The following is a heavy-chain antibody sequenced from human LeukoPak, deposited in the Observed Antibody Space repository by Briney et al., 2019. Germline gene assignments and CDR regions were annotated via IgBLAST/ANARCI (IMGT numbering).Heavy chain of an antibody. V-gene: IGHV3-11*01. CDR3: ARAPGPYDYVWASYRYTGKGYYFDY. CDR1: GFNFNIFY. D-gene: IGHD3-16*02. J-gene: IGHJ4*02. Sequence: GGSLRLSCAASGFNFNIFYMSWVRQAPGKGLEWVSYISSDGDTIYYADSVKGRFTISRDNAKNSLYLQMHSLRAEDTAVYYCARAPGPYDYVWASYRYTGKGYYFDYWGQGILVTVSS. CDR2: ISSDGDTI.